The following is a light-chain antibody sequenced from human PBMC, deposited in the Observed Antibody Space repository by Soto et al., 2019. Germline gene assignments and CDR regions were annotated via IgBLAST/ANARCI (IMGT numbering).Light chain of an antibody. CDR2: EVR. Sequence: QSALTQPASVSGSPGQSITISCTGTASDVGAYDYVSWYQHHPGKPPKLLIFEVRDRPSGVSNRFSGSKSGNTASLTISGHQPEDEADYFCSSSTSSSTLVFGTVTKLTVL. CDR1: ASDVGAYDY. CDR3: SSSTSSSTLV. V-gene: IGLV2-14*01. J-gene: IGLJ1*01.